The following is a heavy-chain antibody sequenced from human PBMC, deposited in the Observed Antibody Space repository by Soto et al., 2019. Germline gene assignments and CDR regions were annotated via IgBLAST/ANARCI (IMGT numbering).Heavy chain of an antibody. V-gene: IGHV4-34*01. CDR1: GGSFSGYY. Sequence: SETLSLTCAVYGGSFSGYYWSWIRQPPGKGLEWIGEINHSGSTNYNPSLKSRVTISVDTSKNQFSLKLSSVTAADTAVYYCARHRTTVTNNYAYGMDVWGRGTTVTVSS. CDR2: INHSGST. CDR3: ARHRTTVTNNYAYGMDV. D-gene: IGHD4-17*01. J-gene: IGHJ6*02.